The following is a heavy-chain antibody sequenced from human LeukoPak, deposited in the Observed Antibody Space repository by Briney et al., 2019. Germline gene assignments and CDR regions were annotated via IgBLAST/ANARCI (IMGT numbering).Heavy chain of an antibody. V-gene: IGHV1-24*01. Sequence: GASVKVSCKVSRYTLTELSMHWVRQAPGKGLEWMGGFDPEDGETIYAQKFQGRVTMTEDTSTDTAYMELSSLRSEDTAVYYCATWDWNDNLFDYWGQGPRSPSPQ. J-gene: IGHJ4*02. CDR3: ATWDWNDNLFDY. D-gene: IGHD1-1*01. CDR2: FDPEDGET. CDR1: RYTLTELS.